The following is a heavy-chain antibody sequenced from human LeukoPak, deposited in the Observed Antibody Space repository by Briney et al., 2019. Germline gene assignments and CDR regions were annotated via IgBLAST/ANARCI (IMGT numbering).Heavy chain of an antibody. CDR1: GYTFTGYY. D-gene: IGHD3-10*01. Sequence: ASVKVSCKASGYTFTGYYIHWVRQAPGQGIEWMGWINPNSGAPNYAQKLQGRVTMTTDTSTSTAYMELRSLRSDDTAVYYCASYGSGAFDYWGQGTLVTVSS. V-gene: IGHV1-2*02. CDR3: ASYGSGAFDY. CDR2: INPNSGAP. J-gene: IGHJ4*02.